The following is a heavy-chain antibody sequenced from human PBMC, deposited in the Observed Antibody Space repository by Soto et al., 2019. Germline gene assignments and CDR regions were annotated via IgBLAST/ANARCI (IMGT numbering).Heavy chain of an antibody. CDR2: IYSGGST. D-gene: IGHD3-22*01. V-gene: IGHV3-66*01. CDR1: GFTVSSNY. J-gene: IGHJ4*02. CDR3: VKGEYYYDSSGYYPFDY. Sequence: GGSLRLSCAASGFTVSSNYMSWVRQAPGKGLEWVSVIYSGGSTNYADSVKGRFTISRDNSKNTQYLQMSSLRADDTAVYYCVKGEYYYDSSGYYPFDYWGQGTLVTVSS.